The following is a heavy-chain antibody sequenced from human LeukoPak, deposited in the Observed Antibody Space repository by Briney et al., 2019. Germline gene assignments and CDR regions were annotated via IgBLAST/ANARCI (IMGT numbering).Heavy chain of an antibody. Sequence: PGGSLRLSCAASGFTVSSNYMSWVRQAPGKGLEWVSVIYSGDTTYYADSVKGRFTISRDNSKNTVYLQVNSLRAEDTAVYYCAGSVGKPGHYYYYGMDVWGQGTTVTVSS. J-gene: IGHJ6*02. D-gene: IGHD5/OR15-5a*01. V-gene: IGHV3-53*01. CDR3: AGSVGKPGHYYYYGMDV. CDR2: IYSGDTT. CDR1: GFTVSSNY.